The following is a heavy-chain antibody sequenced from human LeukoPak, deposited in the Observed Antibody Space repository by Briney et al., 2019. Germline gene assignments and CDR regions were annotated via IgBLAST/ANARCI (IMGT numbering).Heavy chain of an antibody. CDR3: ARDRRVWSGYYPFDY. V-gene: IGHV1-18*04. J-gene: IGHJ4*02. D-gene: IGHD3-3*01. CDR1: GYTFTSYY. Sequence: GASVKVSCKASGYTFTSYYMHWVRQAPGQGLEWMGWISAYNGNTNYAQKLQGRVTMTTDTSTSTAYMELRSLRSDDTAVYYCARDRRVWSGYYPFDYWGQGTLVTVSS. CDR2: ISAYNGNT.